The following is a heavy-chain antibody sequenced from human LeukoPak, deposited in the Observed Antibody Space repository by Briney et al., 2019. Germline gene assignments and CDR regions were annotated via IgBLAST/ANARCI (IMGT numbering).Heavy chain of an antibody. J-gene: IGHJ3*02. Sequence: SGGSLRLSCAASGFTLSSYGIHWVRQAPGKGLEWMAVIGSDGRNKFYADSVTGRFTISRDNSKNTLYLQMNSLRAEDTAVYYCARDDLVLDENGFDIWGQGTMVTLSS. CDR1: GFTLSSYG. V-gene: IGHV3-33*01. CDR2: IGSDGRNK. D-gene: IGHD2-21*01. CDR3: ARDDLVLDENGFDI.